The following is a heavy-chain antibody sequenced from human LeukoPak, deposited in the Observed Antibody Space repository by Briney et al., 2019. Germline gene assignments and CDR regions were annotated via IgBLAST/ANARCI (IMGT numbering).Heavy chain of an antibody. V-gene: IGHV4-38-2*02. CDR2: IYHSGST. CDR3: ARDGGYSSGWYTWFDP. J-gene: IGHJ5*02. CDR1: GYSISSGYY. D-gene: IGHD6-19*01. Sequence: SETLSLTCTVSGYSISSGYYWGWIRQPPGKGLEWIGSIYHSGSTYYNPSLKSRVTISVDTSKNQFSLKLSSVIAADTAVYYCARDGGYSSGWYTWFDPWGQGTLVTVSS.